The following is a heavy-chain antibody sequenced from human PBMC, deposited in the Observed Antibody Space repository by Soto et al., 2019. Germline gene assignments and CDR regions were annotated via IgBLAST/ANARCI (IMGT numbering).Heavy chain of an antibody. CDR1: GGSISSSSYY. Sequence: SETLSLTCTVSGGSISSSSYYWGWIRQPPGKGLEWIGSIYYSGSTYYNPSLKSRVTISVDTSKNQFSLKLSSVTAADTAVYYCARLVFGSREPPYFDYWGQGTLVTVSS. D-gene: IGHD3-3*01. V-gene: IGHV4-39*01. CDR2: IYYSGST. J-gene: IGHJ4*02. CDR3: ARLVFGSREPPYFDY.